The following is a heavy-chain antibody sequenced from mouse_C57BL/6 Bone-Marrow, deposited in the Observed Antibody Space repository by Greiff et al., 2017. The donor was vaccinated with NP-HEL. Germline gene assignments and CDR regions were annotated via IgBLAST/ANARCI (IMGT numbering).Heavy chain of an antibody. D-gene: IGHD1-1*01. CDR1: GFSLTSYG. Sequence: QVQLKESGPGLVQPSQSLSITCTVSGFSLTSYGVHWVRQSPGKGLEWLGVIWSGGSTDYNAAFISRLSISKDNSKSQVFFKMNRLQADDTAIYYCARNYGHWFAYWGQGTLVTVSA. V-gene: IGHV2-2*01. CDR2: IWSGGST. CDR3: ARNYGHWFAY. J-gene: IGHJ3*01.